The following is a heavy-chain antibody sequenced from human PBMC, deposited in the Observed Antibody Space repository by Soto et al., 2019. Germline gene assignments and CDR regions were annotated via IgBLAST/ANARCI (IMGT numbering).Heavy chain of an antibody. J-gene: IGHJ4*02. CDR3: ASARWDY. V-gene: IGHV4-34*12. CDR1: GGSFNANY. CDR2: IFHSGNT. Sequence: ASETLSLTCVVSGGSFNANYWTWIRQPPGKGLEWVGEIFHSGNTNYNPSLNSRVTISVDTSRNQFSLKLSSVTAADTAIYYCASARWDYWGQGTLVTVSS.